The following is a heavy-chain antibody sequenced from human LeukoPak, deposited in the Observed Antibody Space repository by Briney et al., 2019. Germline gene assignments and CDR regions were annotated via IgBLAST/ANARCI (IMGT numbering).Heavy chain of an antibody. J-gene: IGHJ6*02. V-gene: IGHV3-23*01. CDR2: IRGSGDTT. CDR1: GFTFSSYT. CDR3: ANGGDPYYFYYGMDV. Sequence: PGGSLRLSCAASGFTFSSYTMSWVRQAPGKGLEWVSAIRGSGDTTYYGDSVKGRFTVSRDNSKNTLFLQMNSLRAEDTAVYYCANGGDPYYFYYGMDVWGQGTTVTVSS.